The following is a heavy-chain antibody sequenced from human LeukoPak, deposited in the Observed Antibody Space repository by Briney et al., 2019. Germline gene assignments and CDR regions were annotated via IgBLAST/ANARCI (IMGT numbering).Heavy chain of an antibody. Sequence: PSETLSLTCDVYGGSFSGYYWSWIRQPPGKGLEWIGEINHSGSTNYNPSLKSRVTISVDTSKKQFSLKLRSVTAEDTAVYYCGRAVGAARRYYYYYYMDVWGKGATVTVSS. CDR1: GGSFSGYY. D-gene: IGHD6-6*01. V-gene: IGHV4-34*01. CDR2: INHSGST. J-gene: IGHJ6*03. CDR3: GRAVGAARRYYYYYYMDV.